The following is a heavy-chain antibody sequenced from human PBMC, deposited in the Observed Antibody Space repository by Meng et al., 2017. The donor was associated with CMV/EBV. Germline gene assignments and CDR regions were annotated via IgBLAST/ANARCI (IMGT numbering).Heavy chain of an antibody. CDR2: IRSKANSYAT. Sequence: GESLKISCAASGFTFSGSAMHWVRQASGKGLEWVGRIRSKANSYATAYAASVKGRFTISRDDPKNTAYLQMNSLKTEDTAVYYCTHQSYCGGGCHACWGQGTLVTVSS. CDR1: GFTFSGSA. V-gene: IGHV3-73*01. CDR3: THQSYCGGGCHAC. J-gene: IGHJ4*02. D-gene: IGHD2-21*01.